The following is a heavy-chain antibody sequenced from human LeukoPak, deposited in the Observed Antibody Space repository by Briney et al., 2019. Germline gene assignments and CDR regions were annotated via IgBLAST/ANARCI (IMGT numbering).Heavy chain of an antibody. D-gene: IGHD4-17*01. V-gene: IGHV4-34*01. CDR2: INHSGST. J-gene: IGHJ4*02. CDR3: ARARQGDGDYVIDY. Sequence: SETLSLTCAVYGGSFSGYYWSWIRQPPGKGLEWIGEINHSGSTNYNPSLKSRVTISVDTSKNQFSLKLSSVTAADTAVYYCARARQGDGDYVIDYWGQGTLVTVSS. CDR1: GGSFSGYY.